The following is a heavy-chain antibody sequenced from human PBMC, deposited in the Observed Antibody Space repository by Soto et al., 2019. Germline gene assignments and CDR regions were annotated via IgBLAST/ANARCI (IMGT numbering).Heavy chain of an antibody. CDR1: GFISRSYW. CDR3: ARAQYLADDAFDI. V-gene: IGHV3-74*01. CDR2: INGDGRST. J-gene: IGHJ3*02. Sequence: LRLSCAASGFISRSYWMHWVRQVPGKGLVWVSRINGDGRSTSYADSVKGRFTISRDNAKNTLYLQMNSLRADDTAVYYCARAQYLADDAFDIWGQGAMVTVSS. D-gene: IGHD2-2*01.